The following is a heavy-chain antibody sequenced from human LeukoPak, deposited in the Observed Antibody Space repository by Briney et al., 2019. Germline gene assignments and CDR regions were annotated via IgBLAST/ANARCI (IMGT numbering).Heavy chain of an antibody. CDR3: ARVLYTSNWYSKYIDY. D-gene: IGHD6-13*01. J-gene: IGHJ4*02. CDR1: GFTFSSYA. CDR2: ISGSGGST. Sequence: PGGSLRLSCAASGFTFSSYAMSWVRQAPGKGLEWVSAISGSGGSTYYADSVKGRFTISRDNSKNTLYLQMNSLRVEDTAVYYCARVLYTSNWYSKYIDYWGQGTLVTVSS. V-gene: IGHV3-23*01.